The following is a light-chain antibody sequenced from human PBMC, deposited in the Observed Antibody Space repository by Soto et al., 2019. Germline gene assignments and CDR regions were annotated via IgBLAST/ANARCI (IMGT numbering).Light chain of an antibody. J-gene: IGKJ4*01. CDR3: LQRRNWPPLT. CDR1: QAITNN. V-gene: IGKV1-9*01. CDR2: EES. Sequence: DIHLTQSPSSLSASLGYRFTITCLASQAITNNLAWYQQKPGNPPRLLIYEESTLHSGVPSRFSGRKVGTQFILTINSLEPEDFAVYYCLQRRNWPPLTFGGGTKVDIK.